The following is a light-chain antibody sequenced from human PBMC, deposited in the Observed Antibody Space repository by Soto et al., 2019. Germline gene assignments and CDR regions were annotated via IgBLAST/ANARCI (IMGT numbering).Light chain of an antibody. CDR3: QQFGSSPMYT. CDR2: DAS. Sequence: DIQLTLSPSFLSASVGDRVTITCRASQGINTYLAWYQQKLGKAPKVLIYDASKLHSGVPSRFSGSGSGTEFTLTISSLQPEDFAVYYCQQFGSSPMYTFGQGTKLEIK. CDR1: QGINTY. J-gene: IGKJ2*01. V-gene: IGKV1-9*01.